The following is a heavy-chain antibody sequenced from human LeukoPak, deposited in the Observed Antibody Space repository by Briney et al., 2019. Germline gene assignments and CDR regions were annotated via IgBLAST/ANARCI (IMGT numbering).Heavy chain of an antibody. V-gene: IGHV1-46*03. Sequence: ASVKVSCKASGGTFTSYYMHWVRQAPGQGLEWMGIINPSGGSTSYAQKFQGRVTMTRDTSTSTVYMELSSLRSEDTAVYYCASSLSKLPSDYWGQGTLVTVSS. D-gene: IGHD2-15*01. J-gene: IGHJ4*02. CDR3: ASSLSKLPSDY. CDR1: GGTFTSYY. CDR2: INPSGGST.